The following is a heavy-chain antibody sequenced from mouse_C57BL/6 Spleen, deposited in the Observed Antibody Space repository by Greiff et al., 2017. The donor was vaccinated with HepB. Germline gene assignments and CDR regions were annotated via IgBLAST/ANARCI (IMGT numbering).Heavy chain of an antibody. CDR3: AREGGVVTTNYAMDY. V-gene: IGHV1-55*01. CDR1: GYTFTSYW. CDR2: IYPGSGST. D-gene: IGHD2-2*01. Sequence: VQLQQPGAELVKPGASVKMSCKASGYTFTSYWITWVKQRPGQGLEWIGDIYPGSGSTNYNEKFKGKATLTVDTSSSTAYMQLSSLTSEDSAVYYCAREGGVVTTNYAMDYWGQGTSVTVSS. J-gene: IGHJ4*01.